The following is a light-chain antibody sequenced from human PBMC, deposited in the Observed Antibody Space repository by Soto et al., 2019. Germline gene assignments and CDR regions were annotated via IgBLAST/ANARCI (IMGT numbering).Light chain of an antibody. V-gene: IGLV1-44*01. CDR2: SDN. J-gene: IGLJ2*01. Sequence: QSVLTQPPSASGTPGQRVTISCSGSSSNIGTNTVIWYQQLPGAAPKLLIYSDNQRPSGVPDRFSGSKSGTSASLAICGLQSEEEADYYCAAWDVSLVVFGGGTKLTVL. CDR3: AAWDVSLVV. CDR1: SSNIGTNT.